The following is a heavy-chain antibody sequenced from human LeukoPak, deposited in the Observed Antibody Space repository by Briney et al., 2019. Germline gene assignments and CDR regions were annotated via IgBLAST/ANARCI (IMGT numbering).Heavy chain of an antibody. CDR3: ARDRRDYYMDV. J-gene: IGHJ6*03. CDR2: MGYTGNT. CDR1: GGSISGSPYY. V-gene: IGHV4-39*07. Sequence: SETLSLTCTVSGGSISGSPYYWGWIRQPPGKGLEWIGSMGYTGNTYYNASLKSRVTISVDTSKNQFSLKLSSVTAADTAVYYCARDRRDYYMDVWGKGTTVTISS.